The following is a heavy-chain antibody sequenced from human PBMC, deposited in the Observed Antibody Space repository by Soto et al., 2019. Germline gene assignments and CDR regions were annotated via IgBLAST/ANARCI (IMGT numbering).Heavy chain of an antibody. J-gene: IGHJ3*02. D-gene: IGHD3-3*01. CDR3: ARLAGRITIFGVVKSDAFDI. CDR2: IYHSGST. Sequence: PSETLSLTCAVSGGSISSGGYSWSWIRQPPGKGLEWIGYIYHSGSTYYNPSLKSRVTISVDRSKNQFSLKLSSVTAADTAVYYCARLAGRITIFGVVKSDAFDIWGQGTMVTVSS. CDR1: GGSISSGGYS. V-gene: IGHV4-30-2*01.